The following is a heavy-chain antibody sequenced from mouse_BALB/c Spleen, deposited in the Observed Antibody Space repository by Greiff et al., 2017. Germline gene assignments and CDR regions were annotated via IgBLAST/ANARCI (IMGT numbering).Heavy chain of an antibody. Sequence: DVKLVESGGGLVKPGGSLKLSCAASGFTFSSYAMSWVRQSPEKRLEWVAEISSGGSYTYYPDTVTGRFTISRDNAKNTLYLEMSSLRSEDTAMYYCARTFTARFAYWGQGTLVTVSA. J-gene: IGHJ3*01. CDR2: ISSGGSYT. CDR3: ARTFTARFAY. V-gene: IGHV5-9-4*01. CDR1: GFTFSSYA. D-gene: IGHD1-2*01.